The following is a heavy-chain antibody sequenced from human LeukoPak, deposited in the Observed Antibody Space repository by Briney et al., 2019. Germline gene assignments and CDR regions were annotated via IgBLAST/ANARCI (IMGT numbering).Heavy chain of an antibody. J-gene: IGHJ4*02. CDR3: ARDRSSWRSGHFDH. V-gene: IGHV1-3*01. CDR2: INAGNGNT. Sequence: ASVKVSCKASGYTFTSYAMHWVRQAPGQRLKWMGWINAGNGNTKYSQKFQGRVTITRDTSASTAYMELSSLRSEGTAVYYCARDRSSWRSGHFDHWGQGTLVTVSS. CDR1: GYTFTSYA. D-gene: IGHD6-13*01.